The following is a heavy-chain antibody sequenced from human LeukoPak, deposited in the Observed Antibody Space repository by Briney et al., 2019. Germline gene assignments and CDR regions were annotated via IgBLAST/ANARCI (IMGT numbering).Heavy chain of an antibody. CDR3: ARGAPDTYYYDSSGYYDDY. J-gene: IGHJ4*02. D-gene: IGHD3-22*01. Sequence: SGTLSLTCAVSGGSISSSNWWSWVRQPPGKGLEWIGEIYHSGSTNYNPSLKSRVTISVDTSKNQFSLKLSSVTAADTAVYYCARGAPDTYYYDSSGYYDDYWGQGTLVTVSS. V-gene: IGHV4-4*02. CDR2: IYHSGST. CDR1: GGSISSSNW.